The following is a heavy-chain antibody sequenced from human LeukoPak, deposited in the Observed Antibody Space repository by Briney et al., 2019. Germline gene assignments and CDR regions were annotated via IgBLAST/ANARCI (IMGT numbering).Heavy chain of an antibody. J-gene: IGHJ4*02. CDR2: IYYTGST. CDR1: GGSISGYY. CDR3: ARENVAGNINDY. Sequence: RPSETLSLTCTVSGGSISGYYWSWIRQPPGKGLEWIGYIYYTGSTNYDPSLKSRVTISLDTSKNQFSLELSSVTAADTAVYYCARENVAGNINDYWGQGTLVTVSS. D-gene: IGHD6-19*01. V-gene: IGHV4-59*01.